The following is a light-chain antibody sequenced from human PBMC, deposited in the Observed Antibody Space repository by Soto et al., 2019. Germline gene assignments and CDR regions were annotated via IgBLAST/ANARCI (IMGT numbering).Light chain of an antibody. Sequence: EIVLTQSPGTLSLSPGDRATLSCRASQSVSSSDLAWYQQKPGQASRLLIYGASTRATGIPDRFSGSGSGTDFTLTISRLEPEDFAVYYCQQYGGSPLYTFGQGTKLGIK. CDR1: QSVSSSD. J-gene: IGKJ2*01. V-gene: IGKV3-20*01. CDR3: QQYGGSPLYT. CDR2: GAS.